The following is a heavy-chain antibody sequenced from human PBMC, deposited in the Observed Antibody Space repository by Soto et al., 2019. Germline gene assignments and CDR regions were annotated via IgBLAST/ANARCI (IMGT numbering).Heavy chain of an antibody. D-gene: IGHD3-3*01. CDR1: GGSISSYY. CDR2: IYYSGST. Sequence: PSETLSLTCTVSGGSISSYYWSWIRQPPGKGLEWIGYIYYSGSTNYNPSLKSRVTISVDTSKNQFSLKLSSVTAADTAVYYCASQITIFGVGRPSWFDPWGQGTLVTVSS. CDR3: ASQITIFGVGRPSWFDP. V-gene: IGHV4-59*01. J-gene: IGHJ5*02.